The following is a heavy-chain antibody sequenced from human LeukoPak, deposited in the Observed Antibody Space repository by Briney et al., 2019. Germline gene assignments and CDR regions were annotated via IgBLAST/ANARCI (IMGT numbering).Heavy chain of an antibody. D-gene: IGHD3-3*01. CDR3: ARDDPSGGYYYY. CDR2: IYYSGST. J-gene: IGHJ4*02. V-gene: IGHV4-39*07. Sequence: SETLSLTCTVSGGSISSSSYYWGWIRQPPGKGLEWIGSIYYSGSTNYNPSLKSRVTISVDTSKNQFSLKLSSVTAADTAVHYCARDDPSGGYYYYWGQGTLVTVSS. CDR1: GGSISSSSYY.